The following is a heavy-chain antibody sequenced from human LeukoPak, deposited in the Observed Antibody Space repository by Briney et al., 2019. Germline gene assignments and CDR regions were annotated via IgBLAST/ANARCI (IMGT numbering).Heavy chain of an antibody. Sequence: GGSLRLSCAASGFTFKNAWMSWVRQAPGKGLEWVGRIRSKSDGGTADYAEPVKGGFTISREDSKNTLYLQINSLKTEDTGMYYCTTITDYWGQGTLVTVSS. CDR2: IRSKSDGGTA. J-gene: IGHJ4*02. V-gene: IGHV3-15*01. CDR1: GFTFKNAW. CDR3: TTITDY.